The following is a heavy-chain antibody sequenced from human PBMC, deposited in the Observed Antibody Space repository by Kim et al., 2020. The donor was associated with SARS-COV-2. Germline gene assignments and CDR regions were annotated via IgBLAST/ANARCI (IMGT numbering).Heavy chain of an antibody. Sequence: SVKVSCKASGGTFSSYAISWVRQAPGQGLEWMGGIIPIFGTANYAQKFQGRVTITADESTSTAYMELSSLRSEDTAVYYCARESPGYCSGGSCYGRVYWGQGTLVTVSS. J-gene: IGHJ4*02. D-gene: IGHD2-15*01. V-gene: IGHV1-69*13. CDR2: IIPIFGTA. CDR3: ARESPGYCSGGSCYGRVY. CDR1: GGTFSSYA.